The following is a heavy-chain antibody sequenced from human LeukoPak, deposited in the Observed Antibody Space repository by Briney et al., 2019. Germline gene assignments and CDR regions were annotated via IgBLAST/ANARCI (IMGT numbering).Heavy chain of an antibody. CDR2: ISAYKGNT. V-gene: IGHV1-18*01. Sequence: ASVKVSCKASGYTFSTYGISWVRQAPGQGLEWMGWISAYKGNTYYAQKLQGRVTMTTDTSTSTAYMELRSLRSGDTAIYYCARDLYYYGSGSYYDVFDVWGQGTMVTVSS. D-gene: IGHD3-10*01. CDR1: GYTFSTYG. J-gene: IGHJ3*01. CDR3: ARDLYYYGSGSYYDVFDV.